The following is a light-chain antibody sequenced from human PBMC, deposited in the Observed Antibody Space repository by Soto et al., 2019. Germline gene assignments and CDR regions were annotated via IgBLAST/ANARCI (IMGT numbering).Light chain of an antibody. V-gene: IGKV1-27*01. J-gene: IGKJ3*01. CDR2: AAS. CDR1: QAIGNN. Sequence: DIQMTQSPASLSASVGDRVTITCRASQAIGNNLAWLQQKPGKAPKLLIYAASTLESGVPSRFSGSGYGTYFTRTISSLQSEDVAAFYCQRYDSAPPRIAFGPGTKVDIK. CDR3: QRYDSAPPRIA.